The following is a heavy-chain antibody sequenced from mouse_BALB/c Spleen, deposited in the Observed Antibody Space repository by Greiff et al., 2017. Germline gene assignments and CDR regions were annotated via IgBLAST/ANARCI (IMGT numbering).Heavy chain of an antibody. CDR2: IYPSDSYT. D-gene: IGHD1-1*01. V-gene: IGHV1-69*02. J-gene: IGHJ2*01. CDR1: GYTFTSYW. CDR3: TRSGYYGSSFYFDY. Sequence: QVQLQQPGAELVRPGASVKLSCKASGYTFTSYWINWVKQRPGQGLEWIGNIYPSDSYTNYNQKFKDKATLTVDKSSSTAYMQLSSPTSEDSAVYYCTRSGYYGSSFYFDYWGQGTTLTVSS.